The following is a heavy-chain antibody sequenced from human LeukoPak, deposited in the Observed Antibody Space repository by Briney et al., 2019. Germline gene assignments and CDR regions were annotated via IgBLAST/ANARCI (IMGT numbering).Heavy chain of an antibody. Sequence: ASVKVSCKASGYTFTGYYMHWVRQAPGQGLEWMGWINPNSGGTNYAQKFQGRVTMTRDTSISTAYMELSRLRSGDTAVYYCARVGSSSPRTIGNWFDPWGQGTLVTVSS. D-gene: IGHD6-13*01. CDR3: ARVGSSSPRTIGNWFDP. J-gene: IGHJ5*02. CDR1: GYTFTGYY. CDR2: INPNSGGT. V-gene: IGHV1-2*02.